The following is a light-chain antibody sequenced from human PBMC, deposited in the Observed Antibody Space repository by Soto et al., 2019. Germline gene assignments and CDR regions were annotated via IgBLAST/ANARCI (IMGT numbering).Light chain of an antibody. Sequence: EIVLTQSPGTLSMSPGERATLSCRASQGVSGSYLAWYQQKPGQAPRPLIYRASSRATGIPDRFSGSGSGTDFTLTISRLEPEDFAVYYCQQYGSSPLTFGGGTKVEVK. J-gene: IGKJ4*01. CDR3: QQYGSSPLT. V-gene: IGKV3-20*01. CDR2: RAS. CDR1: QGVSGSY.